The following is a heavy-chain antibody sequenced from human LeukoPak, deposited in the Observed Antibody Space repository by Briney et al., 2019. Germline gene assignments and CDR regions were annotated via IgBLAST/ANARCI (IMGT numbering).Heavy chain of an antibody. CDR1: GFTFSSYA. CDR2: ISGSGGST. J-gene: IGHJ4*02. V-gene: IGHV3-23*01. D-gene: IGHD3-22*01. Sequence: GRSLRLSCAVSGFTFSSYAMHWVRQAPGKGLEWVSAISGSGGSTYYADSVKGRFTISRDNSKNTLYLQMNSLRAEDTAVYYCAKPQNYYDSSGIDYWGQGTLVTVSS. CDR3: AKPQNYYDSSGIDY.